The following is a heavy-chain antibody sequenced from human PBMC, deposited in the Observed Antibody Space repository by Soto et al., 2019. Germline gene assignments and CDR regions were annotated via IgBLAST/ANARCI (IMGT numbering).Heavy chain of an antibody. D-gene: IGHD3-9*01. CDR1: GFTFSSYG. Sequence: GGSLRLSCAASGFTFSSYGMHWVRQAPGKGLEWVAVISYDGSNKYYADSVKGRFTISRDNSKNTLYLQMNSLRAEDTAVYYCASYSDYDILTGPLDYWGQGTLVTVSS. J-gene: IGHJ4*02. V-gene: IGHV3-30*03. CDR3: ASYSDYDILTGPLDY. CDR2: ISYDGSNK.